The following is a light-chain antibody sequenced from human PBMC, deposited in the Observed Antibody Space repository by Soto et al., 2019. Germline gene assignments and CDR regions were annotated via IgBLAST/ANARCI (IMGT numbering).Light chain of an antibody. CDR1: QSLNSSY. J-gene: IGKJ5*01. Sequence: DIVLTQSPGTLSLSPGERATLSCRASQSLNSSYLAWYQQKPGQAPRLLIYDASSRATGIPDRFSGSGSGTDFTLTISRLEPEDSAVYYCQQYGSSPPITFGQGTRPAIK. V-gene: IGKV3-20*01. CDR3: QQYGSSPPIT. CDR2: DAS.